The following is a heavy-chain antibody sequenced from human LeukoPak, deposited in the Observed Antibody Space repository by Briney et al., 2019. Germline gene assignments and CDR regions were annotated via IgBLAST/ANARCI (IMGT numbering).Heavy chain of an antibody. J-gene: IGHJ4*02. CDR2: INPNSGGT. V-gene: IGHV1-2*06. Sequence: GASVKVSCKASGYTFTGYYLHWVRQAPGQGLEWMGRINPNSGGTNYAQKFQGRVTMTRDTSISTAYMELSRLRSDDTAMYYCARDGSPLYDSRGYYYEVYWGQGTLVTVSS. CDR3: ARDGSPLYDSRGYYYEVY. D-gene: IGHD3-22*01. CDR1: GYTFTGYY.